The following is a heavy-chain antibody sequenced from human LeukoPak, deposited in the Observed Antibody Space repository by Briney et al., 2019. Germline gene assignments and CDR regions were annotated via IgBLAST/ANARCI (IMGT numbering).Heavy chain of an antibody. D-gene: IGHD2-2*01. Sequence: SETLSLTCSVSGDSVTSYSLSWIRQPPGKGLEWIGEINARGDTNYNPSLKSRVTISVDTSKKQFSLRLTSMIAADTALYYCARGQVPAARGYNWFDPWGQGTLVTVSS. J-gene: IGHJ5*02. CDR3: ARGQVPAARGYNWFDP. V-gene: IGHV4-34*01. CDR2: INARGDT. CDR1: GDSVTSYS.